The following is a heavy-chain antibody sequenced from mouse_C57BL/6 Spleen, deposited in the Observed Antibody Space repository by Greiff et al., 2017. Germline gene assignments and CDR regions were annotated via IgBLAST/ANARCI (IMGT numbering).Heavy chain of an antibody. D-gene: IGHD1-1*01. CDR2: ISSGSSTI. CDR1: GFTFSDYG. V-gene: IGHV5-17*01. Sequence: EVQLQESGGGLVKPGGSLKLSCAASGFTFSDYGMHWVRQAPEKGLEWVAYISSGSSTIYYADTVKGRFTISRDNDKNTLFLQMTSLRAEDTAMYYCARDYGSSFDYWGQGTTLTVSS. CDR3: ARDYGSSFDY. J-gene: IGHJ2*01.